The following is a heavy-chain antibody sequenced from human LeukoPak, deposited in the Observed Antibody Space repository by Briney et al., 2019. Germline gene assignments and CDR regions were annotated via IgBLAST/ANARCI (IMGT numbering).Heavy chain of an antibody. CDR1: GFSLSTSGVG. J-gene: IGHJ4*02. CDR2: IYWDDDK. CDR3: AHVPDGYSSGWYVRY. D-gene: IGHD6-19*01. V-gene: IGHV2-5*02. Sequence: SGPTLVNPTQTLTLTCTFSGFSLSTSGVGVGWIRQPPGKALEWLAFIYWDDDKRYSPSLKSRLTITKDTSKNQVVLTMTNMDPVDTATYYCAHVPDGYSSGWYVRYWGQGTLVTVSS.